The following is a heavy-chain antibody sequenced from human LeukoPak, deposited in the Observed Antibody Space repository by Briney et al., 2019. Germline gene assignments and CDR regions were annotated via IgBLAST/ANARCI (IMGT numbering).Heavy chain of an antibody. CDR2: IYPGDSDK. V-gene: IGHV5-51*01. J-gene: IGHJ4*02. CDR3: PRFRGAGHEGFDY. Sequence: GESLKISCEGSGYSFTNYWIGWVRQMPGKGLEWMGIIYPGDSDKRYSPSFQGQVTISADKSISPAYLQWSSLKASDPAMYYCPRFRGAGHEGFDYWGQGTLVTVSS. CDR1: GYSFTNYW. D-gene: IGHD6-19*01.